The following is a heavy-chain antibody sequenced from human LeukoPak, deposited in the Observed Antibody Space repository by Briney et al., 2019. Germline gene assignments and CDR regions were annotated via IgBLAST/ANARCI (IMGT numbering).Heavy chain of an antibody. CDR1: GFTFDDYA. V-gene: IGHV3-9*01. CDR3: AKDMTDRSGYYGGSCFDY. CDR2: ISWNSGSI. D-gene: IGHD3-22*01. Sequence: PGRSLRLSCAASGFTFDDYAMHWVRQAPGKGLEWVSGISWNSGSIGYADSVKGRFTISRDNAKNSLYLQMNSLRAEDTALYYCAKDMTDRSGYYGGSCFDYWGQGTLVTVSS. J-gene: IGHJ4*02.